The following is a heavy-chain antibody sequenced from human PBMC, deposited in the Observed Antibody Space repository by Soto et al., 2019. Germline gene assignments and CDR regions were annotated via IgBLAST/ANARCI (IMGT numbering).Heavy chain of an antibody. V-gene: IGHV3-73*01. J-gene: IGHJ6*02. CDR3: TGLIVGDTMNYYYGMDV. Sequence: GGSLRLSCAASGFTFSGSAMHWVRQASGKGLEGVGRIRSKANSYATAYAASVRGRFTISRDDSKNTAYLQMNSLKTEDTDVYYCTGLIVGDTMNYYYGMDVWGQGDTVTVSS. CDR2: IRSKANSYAT. D-gene: IGHD1-26*01. CDR1: GFTFSGSA.